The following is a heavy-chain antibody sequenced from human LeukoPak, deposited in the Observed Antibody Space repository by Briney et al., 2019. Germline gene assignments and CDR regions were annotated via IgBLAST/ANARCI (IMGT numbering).Heavy chain of an antibody. CDR3: ARVDYGGNSADI. CDR2: IYYSGST. CDR1: GGSISSYY. D-gene: IGHD4-23*01. Sequence: PSETLSLTCTVSGGSISSYYWSWIRQPPGKGLEWIGYIYYSGSTNYNPSLKSRVTISVDTSKNQFSLKLSSVTAADTAVYYCARVDYGGNSADIWGQGTMVTVSP. J-gene: IGHJ3*02. V-gene: IGHV4-59*01.